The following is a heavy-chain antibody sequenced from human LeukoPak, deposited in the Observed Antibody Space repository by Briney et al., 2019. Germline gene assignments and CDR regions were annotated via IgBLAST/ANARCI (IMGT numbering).Heavy chain of an antibody. V-gene: IGHV4-59*01. D-gene: IGHD3-3*01. CDR1: GGSISSYY. CDR3: ARVGYDFWSGYSTYYYYYGMDV. J-gene: IGHJ6*02. Sequence: SETLSLTCTVSGGSISSYYWSWIRQPPGKGLEWIGYIYYSGSTNYNPSLKSRVTISVDTSKNQFSLKLSSVTAADTAVYYCARVGYDFWSGYSTYYYYYGMDVWGQGTTVTVSS. CDR2: IYYSGST.